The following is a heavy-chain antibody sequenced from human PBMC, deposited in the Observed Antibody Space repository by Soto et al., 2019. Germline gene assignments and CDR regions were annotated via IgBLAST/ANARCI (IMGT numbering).Heavy chain of an antibody. V-gene: IGHV3-23*01. CDR1: GFTFSSYA. J-gene: IGHJ5*02. CDR3: AKAGVATSTGWFDP. Sequence: LRLSCAASGFTFSSYAMSWVRQAPGKGLEWVSAISGSGGNTYYADSVKGRFTISRDNSKNTLYLQMNSLRAEDTAVYYCAKAGVATSTGWFDPWGQGTLVTVSS. CDR2: ISGSGGNT. D-gene: IGHD5-12*01.